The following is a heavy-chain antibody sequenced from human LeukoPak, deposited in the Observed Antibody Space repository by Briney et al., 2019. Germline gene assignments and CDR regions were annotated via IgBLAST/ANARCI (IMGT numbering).Heavy chain of an antibody. V-gene: IGHV4-34*01. CDR3: ARWRAAARLYWFEP. CDR2: INHSGST. J-gene: IGHJ5*02. Sequence: SETLSLTCAVYGGSFSGYYWSWIRQPPGKGLEWIGEINHSGSTNYNPSLKSRVTISVDTSKNQFSLKLSSVTAADTAVYYCARWRAAARLYWFEPWGQGTLVTVSS. CDR1: GGSFSGYY. D-gene: IGHD6-13*01.